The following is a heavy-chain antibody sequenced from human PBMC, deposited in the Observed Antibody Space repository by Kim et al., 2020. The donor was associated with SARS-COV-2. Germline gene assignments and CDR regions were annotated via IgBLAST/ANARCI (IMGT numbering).Heavy chain of an antibody. Sequence: GGSLRLSCAASGFTFSSYEMNWVRQAPGKGLEWVSYISSSGSTIYYADSVKGRFTISRDNAKNSLYLQMNSLRAEDTAVYYCARGYSMIVVITIFDAFDIWGQGTMVTVSS. J-gene: IGHJ3*02. CDR3: ARGYSMIVVITIFDAFDI. D-gene: IGHD3-22*01. CDR1: GFTFSSYE. CDR2: ISSSGSTI. V-gene: IGHV3-48*03.